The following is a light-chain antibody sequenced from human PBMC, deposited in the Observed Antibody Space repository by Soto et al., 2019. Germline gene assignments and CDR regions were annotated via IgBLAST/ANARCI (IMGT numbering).Light chain of an antibody. Sequence: DIQMTQSPSTLSASVGDRVTITCRASQSISSWLAWYQQKPGKAPNLLIYAASSLQSGVPSRFSGSGPGTEFTLTISSLQPEDFATYYCQQLNTYPLTFGQGTRLEIK. CDR2: AAS. CDR1: QSISSW. V-gene: IGKV1-5*01. J-gene: IGKJ5*01. CDR3: QQLNTYPLT.